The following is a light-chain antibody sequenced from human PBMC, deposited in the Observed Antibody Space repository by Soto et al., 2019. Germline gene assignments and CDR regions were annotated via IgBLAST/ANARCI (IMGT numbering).Light chain of an antibody. V-gene: IGKV3-20*01. CDR2: AAS. J-gene: IGKJ3*01. CDR3: QQFGSSPGLT. Sequence: EIVWTQSPGTLSLSPGERATLSCRASQSINNRYLAWYQQKPGQATRLLIYAASSRATGIPDRFSGSGSGTDFTLTISRLEPEDFAVYYCQQFGSSPGLTFGNGTKVDIK. CDR1: QSINNRY.